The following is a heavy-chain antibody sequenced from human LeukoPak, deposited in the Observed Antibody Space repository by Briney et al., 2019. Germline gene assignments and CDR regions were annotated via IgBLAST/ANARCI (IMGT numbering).Heavy chain of an antibody. D-gene: IGHD3-22*01. Sequence: PSETLSLTCTVSGGSISSYYWSWIRQPPGKGLEWIGYIYYSGSTNYNPSLKSRVTISVDTSKNQFSLKLSSVTAADTAVYYCAGTYYYDSSGYFDYWGRGPWSPSPQ. CDR1: GGSISSYY. V-gene: IGHV4-59*01. CDR3: AGTYYYDSSGYFDY. J-gene: IGHJ4*02. CDR2: IYYSGST.